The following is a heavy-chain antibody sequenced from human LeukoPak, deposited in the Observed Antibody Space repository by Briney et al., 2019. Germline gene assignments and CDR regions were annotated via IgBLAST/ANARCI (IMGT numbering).Heavy chain of an antibody. CDR2: ITAGGDTT. V-gene: IGHV3-23*01. Sequence: PGGSLRLSCAASGFTFSSNAMTWVRQAPGQGLECVSAITAGGDTTYYADSVKGRFTISRDNAKNSLYLQMNSLRAEDTAVYYCAELGITMIGGVWGKGTTVTISS. J-gene: IGHJ6*04. CDR3: AELGITMIGGV. D-gene: IGHD3-10*02. CDR1: GFTFSSNA.